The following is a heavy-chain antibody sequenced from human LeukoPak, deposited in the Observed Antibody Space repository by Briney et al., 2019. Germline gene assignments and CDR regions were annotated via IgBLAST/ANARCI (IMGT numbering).Heavy chain of an antibody. D-gene: IGHD3-9*01. J-gene: IGHJ4*02. CDR2: ISAYNGNT. Sequence: ASVKVSCKASGYTFTSYGISWVRQAPGQGLEWMGWISAYNGNTNYAQKLQGRVTMTTDTSTSTAYMELRSLRSDDTAVYYCARWYYDILTGYYGHFGSDYWGQGTLVTVSS. V-gene: IGHV1-18*01. CDR1: GYTFTSYG. CDR3: ARWYYDILTGYYGHFGSDY.